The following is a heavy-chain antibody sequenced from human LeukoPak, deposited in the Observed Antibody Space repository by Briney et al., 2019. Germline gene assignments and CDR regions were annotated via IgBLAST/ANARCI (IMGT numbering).Heavy chain of an antibody. J-gene: IGHJ4*02. CDR1: GGSISSYY. Sequence: SETLSLTCTVSGGSISSYYWSWIRQPPGKGLEWIGYIYYSGSTNYNPSLKSRVTISVDTSKNQFSLKLSSVTAADTAVYYCARGLPTVPTGFDYWGQGTLVTVSS. V-gene: IGHV4-59*01. CDR2: IYYSGST. CDR3: ARGLPTVPTGFDY. D-gene: IGHD4-17*01.